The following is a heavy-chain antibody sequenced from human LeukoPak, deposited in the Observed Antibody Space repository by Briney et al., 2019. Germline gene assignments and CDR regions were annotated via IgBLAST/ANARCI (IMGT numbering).Heavy chain of an antibody. Sequence: GGSLRLSCAASGFTFSSYGMHWVRQAPGKGLEWVAFIRYDGSNKYYADSVKGRFTISRDNSKNTLYLQMNSLRAEDTAVYYCAKDLGYYYGSGGFDYWGQGTLVTVSS. J-gene: IGHJ4*02. D-gene: IGHD3-10*01. CDR2: IRYDGSNK. V-gene: IGHV3-30*02. CDR1: GFTFSSYG. CDR3: AKDLGYYYGSGGFDY.